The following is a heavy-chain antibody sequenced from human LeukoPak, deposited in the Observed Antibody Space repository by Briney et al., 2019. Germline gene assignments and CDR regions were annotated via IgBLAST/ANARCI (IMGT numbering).Heavy chain of an antibody. Sequence: PGGSLRLSCAASGFTVSSNYMSWVRQAPGKGLEWVSVIYSGGNTYYADSVKGRFTISSDNSKNTLYLQMNSLRAEDTAVYYCAREYCGGGSCYLYYFDYWGQGTLVTVSS. CDR3: AREYCGGGSCYLYYFDY. CDR1: GFTVSSNY. D-gene: IGHD2-15*01. CDR2: IYSGGNT. V-gene: IGHV3-53*01. J-gene: IGHJ4*02.